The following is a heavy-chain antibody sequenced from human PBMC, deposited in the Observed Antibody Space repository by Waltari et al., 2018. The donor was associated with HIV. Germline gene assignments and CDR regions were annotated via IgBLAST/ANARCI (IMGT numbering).Heavy chain of an antibody. CDR2: IRGDGHST. D-gene: IGHD3-9*01. J-gene: IGHJ4*02. CDR1: GFTFSSYV. V-gene: IGHV3-64D*06. CDR3: AKGNYDVLTGYYGPSFEY. Sequence: EVQLVESGGTLVQPGGSLRLSCSASGFTFSSYVIHWVRQTPGKGLEYVSAIRGDGHSTYYAGSLKGRFTITRDNSKNMVWLQMRSLRPEDTAVYYCAKGNYDVLTGYYGPSFEYWGQGTLVTVSS.